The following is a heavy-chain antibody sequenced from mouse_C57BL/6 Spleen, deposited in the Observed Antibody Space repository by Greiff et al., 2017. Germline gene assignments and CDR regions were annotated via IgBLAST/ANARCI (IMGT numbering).Heavy chain of an antibody. CDR3: ARRTPTTVVARNYFDY. Sequence: QVQLKQPGAELVKPGASVKLSCKASGYTFTSYWMQWVKQRPGQGLEWIGEIDPSDSYTNYNQKFKGKATLTVDTSSSTAYMQLSSLTSEDSAVYYWARRTPTTVVARNYFDYWGQGTTLSVSS. V-gene: IGHV1-50*01. D-gene: IGHD1-1*01. J-gene: IGHJ2*01. CDR2: IDPSDSYT. CDR1: GYTFTSYW.